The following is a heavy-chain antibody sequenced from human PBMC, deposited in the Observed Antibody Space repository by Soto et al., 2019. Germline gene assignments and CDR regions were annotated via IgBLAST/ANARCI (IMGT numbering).Heavy chain of an antibody. D-gene: IGHD3-10*01. CDR3: ARKSYGSGHGNWFDP. J-gene: IGHJ5*02. CDR2: IIPILGIA. Sequence: ASVKVSCKASGGTFSSYTISWVRQAPGQGLEWMGRIIPILGIANYAQKFQGRVTITADKSTSTAYMELSSLRSEDTAVYYCARKSYGSGHGNWFDPWGQGTLVTVSS. V-gene: IGHV1-69*02. CDR1: GGTFSSYT.